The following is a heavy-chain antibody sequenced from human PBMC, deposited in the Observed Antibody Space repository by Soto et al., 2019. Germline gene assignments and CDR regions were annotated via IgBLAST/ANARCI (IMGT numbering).Heavy chain of an antibody. Sequence: PGGSLRLSCAASGFTFSSYAMSWVRQAPGKGLEWVSAISGSGGSTYYADSVKGRFTISRDNSKNTLYLQMNSLRAEDTAVYYCAKDGDMVVVPAATIDYWGQGTLVTVSS. D-gene: IGHD2-2*01. CDR2: ISGSGGST. J-gene: IGHJ4*02. CDR3: AKDGDMVVVPAATIDY. CDR1: GFTFSSYA. V-gene: IGHV3-23*01.